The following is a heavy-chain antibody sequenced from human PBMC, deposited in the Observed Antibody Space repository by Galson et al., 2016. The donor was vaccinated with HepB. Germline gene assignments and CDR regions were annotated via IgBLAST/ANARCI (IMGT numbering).Heavy chain of an antibody. D-gene: IGHD2-2*01. V-gene: IGHV4-4*02. CDR2: IYHTGTS. CDR3: ARATVIPGARMVFDP. J-gene: IGHJ5*02. CDR1: GASISDSNW. Sequence: SETLSLTCAVSGASISDSNWWTWVRQVPGKGLEWIGEIYHTGTSNNNPFLNSRLTLSVDMSRNQFSLNITSVNAADTAVYYCARATVIPGARMVFDPWGPGTLVTVSS.